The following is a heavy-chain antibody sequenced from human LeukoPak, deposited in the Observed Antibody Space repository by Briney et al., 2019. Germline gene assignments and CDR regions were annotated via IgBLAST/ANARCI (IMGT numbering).Heavy chain of an antibody. CDR2: ISAYNGNT. CDR3: ARDLPDYDFWSGPRGDY. CDR1: GYTFTSYG. D-gene: IGHD3-3*01. Sequence: ASVKVSCKASGYTFTSYGISWVRQAPGQGLEWMGWISAYNGNTNYAQKLQGRVTMTTDTSTSTAYMELRSLRSDDTAVYYCARDLPDYDFWSGPRGDYWGQGTLVTVSS. V-gene: IGHV1-18*01. J-gene: IGHJ4*02.